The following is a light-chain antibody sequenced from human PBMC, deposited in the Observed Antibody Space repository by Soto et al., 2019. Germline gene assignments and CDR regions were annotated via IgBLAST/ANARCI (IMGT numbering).Light chain of an antibody. CDR2: GND. CDR3: AAWDDSVNGVV. V-gene: IGLV1-44*01. CDR1: SSNIGGNI. Sequence: QSVLTQSPSASGTPGQRVTISCSGSSSNIGGNIVNWYQQLPGTAPKLLIFGNDQRPSWVPDRFSGSKSGTSASLAISGPQPEDEANYYCAAWDDSVNGVVFGGGTKVTVL. J-gene: IGLJ2*01.